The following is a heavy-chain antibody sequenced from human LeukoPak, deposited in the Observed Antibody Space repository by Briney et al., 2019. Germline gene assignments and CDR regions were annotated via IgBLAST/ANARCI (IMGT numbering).Heavy chain of an antibody. V-gene: IGHV3-11*01. CDR2: ISSSGSTI. D-gene: IGHD2-2*01. J-gene: IGHJ5*02. CDR1: GFTFSDYY. CDR3: AKFPCSSTSCYQTTFDP. Sequence: GGSLRLSCAASGFTFSDYYMSWIRQAPGKGLEWLSYISSSGSTIYYADSVKGRFTISRDTVKNALYLQMNSLRAEDTAVYYCAKFPCSSTSCYQTTFDPWGQGTLVTVSS.